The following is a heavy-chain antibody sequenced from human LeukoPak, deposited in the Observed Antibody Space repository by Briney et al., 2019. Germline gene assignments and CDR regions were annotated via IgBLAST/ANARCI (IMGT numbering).Heavy chain of an antibody. CDR2: IYYSGST. CDR3: ARTGGSFYVYYYMDV. CDR1: GGSISSSSYY. J-gene: IGHJ6*03. D-gene: IGHD1-26*01. Sequence: PSETLSLTCTVSGGSISSSSYYWGWIRQPPGKGLEWIGSIYYSGSTFYNPSLKSRVTISVDTSKNQFSLKLSSVTAADTAVYYCARTGGSFYVYYYMDVWGTGTTVTVSS. V-gene: IGHV4-39*07.